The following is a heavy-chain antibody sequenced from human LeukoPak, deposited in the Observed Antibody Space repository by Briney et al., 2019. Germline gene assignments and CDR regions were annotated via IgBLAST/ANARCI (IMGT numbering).Heavy chain of an antibody. CDR3: ARVGRTTVTTLDAFDI. V-gene: IGHV3-53*01. Sequence: GGSLRLSCAASGFTVSSNYMSWVRQAPGKGLEWVSVIYSGGSTYYADSVKGRFTISRDNSKNTLYLQMNSLRAEDTAVYYCARVGRTTVTTLDAFDIWGQGTMVTVSS. D-gene: IGHD4-17*01. J-gene: IGHJ3*02. CDR2: IYSGGST. CDR1: GFTVSSNY.